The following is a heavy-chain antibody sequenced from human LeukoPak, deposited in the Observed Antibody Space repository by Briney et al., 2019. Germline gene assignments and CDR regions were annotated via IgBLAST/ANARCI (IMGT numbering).Heavy chain of an antibody. CDR3: ARAPAAGATRVDY. Sequence: ASVKVSCKASGYTFTSYGISWVRQAPGQGLAWMGWISAYNGDTSYPQKLQGRVTMTTDTSTGTVYMQLRSLRSDDTAVYYCARAPAAGATRVDYWGQGTLVTVSS. J-gene: IGHJ4*02. CDR2: ISAYNGDT. V-gene: IGHV1-18*01. CDR1: GYTFTSYG. D-gene: IGHD6-13*01.